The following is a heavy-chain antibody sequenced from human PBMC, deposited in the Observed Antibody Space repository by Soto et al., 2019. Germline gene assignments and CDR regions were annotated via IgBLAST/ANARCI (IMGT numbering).Heavy chain of an antibody. J-gene: IGHJ5*02. V-gene: IGHV4-59*08. Sequence: SETLSLTCTVSGGSISSYYWSWIRQPPGKGLEWIGYIYYSGSTNYNPSLKGRVTISVDTSKNQFSLKLSSVTAADTAVYYCARLVVVVAATRKFNWFDPWGQGTLVTVSS. CDR3: ARLVVVVAATRKFNWFDP. CDR1: GGSISSYY. D-gene: IGHD2-15*01. CDR2: IYYSGST.